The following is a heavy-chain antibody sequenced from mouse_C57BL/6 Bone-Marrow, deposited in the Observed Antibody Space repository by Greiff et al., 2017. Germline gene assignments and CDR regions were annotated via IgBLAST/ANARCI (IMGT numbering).Heavy chain of an antibody. V-gene: IGHV1-55*01. Sequence: QVQLQQPGAELVKPGASVKMSCKASGYTFPSYWLTWVKQRPGQGLEWIGDIYPGSGSTNYNEKFKSKATLTVATSSSTADMQLSSLTSEDAAVYYCARLLRPYYYAMDYWGQGTSVTVSS. CDR3: ARLLRPYYYAMDY. CDR2: IYPGSGST. CDR1: GYTFPSYW. J-gene: IGHJ4*01. D-gene: IGHD1-2*01.